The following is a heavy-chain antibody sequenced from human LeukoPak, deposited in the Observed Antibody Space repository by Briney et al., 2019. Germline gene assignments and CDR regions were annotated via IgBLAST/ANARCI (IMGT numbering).Heavy chain of an antibody. CDR1: GFTVSSNY. Sequence: GGSLRLSCAASGFTVSSNYMTWVRQTPGKGLEWVSVIYSGGSTYYADSVKGRFTISRDNSKNTLYLQMNSLRVEDTAVYYCARVGEGAAKDWGQGTLVTVSS. D-gene: IGHD1-26*01. V-gene: IGHV3-53*01. J-gene: IGHJ4*02. CDR3: ARVGEGAAKD. CDR2: IYSGGST.